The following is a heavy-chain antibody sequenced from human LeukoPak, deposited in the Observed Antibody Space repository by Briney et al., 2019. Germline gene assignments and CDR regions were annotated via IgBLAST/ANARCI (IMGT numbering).Heavy chain of an antibody. CDR2: INHSGST. J-gene: IGHJ4*02. CDR1: GGSFSDYY. V-gene: IGHV4-34*01. D-gene: IGHD3-10*01. CDR3: ARAWGPMVRGVIHYLDY. Sequence: SETLSLTCAVYGGSFSDYYWSWIRQPPGKGLERIGEINHSGSTNYNPSLKSRVTISVDTSKNQFSLKLSSVTAADTAVYYCARAWGPMVRGVIHYLDYWGQGTLVTVSS.